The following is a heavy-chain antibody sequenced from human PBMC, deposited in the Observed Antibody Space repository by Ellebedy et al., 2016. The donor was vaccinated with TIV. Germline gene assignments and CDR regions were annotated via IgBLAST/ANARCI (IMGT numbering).Heavy chain of an antibody. CDR3: ARSSAGDPTTFDI. J-gene: IGHJ3*02. Sequence: ASVKVSCXASGYTFTSYGISWVRQAPGQGLEWMGWISAYNGNTNYAQKLQGRVTMTTDTSTTTAYMELRSLRSDDTAVYYCARSSAGDPTTFDIWGQGTMVTVSS. CDR1: GYTFTSYG. CDR2: ISAYNGNT. D-gene: IGHD2-21*02. V-gene: IGHV1-18*01.